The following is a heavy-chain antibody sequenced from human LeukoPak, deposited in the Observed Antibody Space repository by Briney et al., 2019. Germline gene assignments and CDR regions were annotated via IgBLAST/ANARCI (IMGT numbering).Heavy chain of an antibody. CDR1: GGSISSSSYY. J-gene: IGHJ4*02. CDR3: ARSPLSKYYYDSSGYYSFDY. CDR2: IYYSGST. D-gene: IGHD3-22*01. Sequence: SETLSLTCTVSGGSISSSSYYWGWIRQPPGKGLEWIGSIYYSGSTYYNPSLKSRVTISVDTSKNQFSLKLSSVTAADTAVYYCARSPLSKYYYDSSGYYSFDYWGQGTLVTVSS. V-gene: IGHV4-39*07.